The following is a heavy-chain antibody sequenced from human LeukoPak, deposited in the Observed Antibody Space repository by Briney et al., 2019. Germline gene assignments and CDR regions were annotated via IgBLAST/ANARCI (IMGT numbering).Heavy chain of an antibody. CDR3: VRKFATGD. Sequence: PGGSLRLPCAASGFTFSSHLMHWVRQARGTGLVWVSSVKSDGTATNYADSVKGRFTISRDNAKNTLYLQMNSLRVEDTAVYYCVRKFATGDWGQGTLVTVSS. D-gene: IGHD1-14*01. CDR1: GFTFSSHL. CDR2: VKSDGTAT. J-gene: IGHJ4*02. V-gene: IGHV3-74*01.